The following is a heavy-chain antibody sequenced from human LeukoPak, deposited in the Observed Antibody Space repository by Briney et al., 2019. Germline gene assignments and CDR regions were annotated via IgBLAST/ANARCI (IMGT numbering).Heavy chain of an antibody. CDR3: ARVPYSSGWYDY. CDR1: GGSINSYY. CDR2: IYTSGST. V-gene: IGHV4-4*07. D-gene: IGHD6-19*01. J-gene: IGHJ4*02. Sequence: SETLSLTCTVSGGSINSYYWSWIRQPAGKGLEWIGRIYTSGSTNYNPSLKSRVTMSVDTSKNQFSLKLSSVTAADTAVYYCARVPYSSGWYDYWGQGTLVTVSS.